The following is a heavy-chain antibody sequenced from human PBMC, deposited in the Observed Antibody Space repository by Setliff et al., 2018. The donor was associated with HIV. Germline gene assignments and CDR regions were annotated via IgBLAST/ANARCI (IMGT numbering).Heavy chain of an antibody. J-gene: IGHJ4*02. CDR1: GFTFDDYA. CDR2: ISWNSGSI. D-gene: IGHD3-10*01. CDR3: AKDPRSNSGRIIPYYFDY. V-gene: IGHV3-9*01. Sequence: PGGSLRLSCAASGFTFDDYAMHWVRQAPGKGLEWVSGISWNSGSIGYADSVKGRFTISRDNAKNSLYLQMNSLRAEDTALYYCAKDPRSNSGRIIPYYFDYWGQGTLVTVSS.